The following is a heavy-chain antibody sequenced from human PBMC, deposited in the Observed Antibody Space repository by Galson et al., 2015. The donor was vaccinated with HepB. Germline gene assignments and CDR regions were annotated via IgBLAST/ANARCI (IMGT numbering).Heavy chain of an antibody. CDR2: IIDHGSSI. CDR1: GFDSSIYA. Sequence: SLSLSCAAPGFDSSIYALSWVRQAPRNGLEGGSSIIDHGSSIYYAASVKCRFTVSRDNFKNVLYLQKNSLRAEDTAVYYCARLFGRGWRKPDAFDIWGQGTMVTVSS. CDR3: ARLFGRGWRKPDAFDI. V-gene: IGHV3-23*01. J-gene: IGHJ3*02. D-gene: IGHD6-19*01.